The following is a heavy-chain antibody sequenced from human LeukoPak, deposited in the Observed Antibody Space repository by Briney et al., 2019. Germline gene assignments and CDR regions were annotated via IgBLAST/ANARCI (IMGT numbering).Heavy chain of an antibody. Sequence: GGSLRLSCAASGFTFSSYGMHWVRQAPGKGLEWVAVISYDGSNKYYADSVKGRFTISRDNSKNTLYLQMNSLRAEDTAVYYCARAWEQWLVQADYFDYWGQGTLVTVSS. V-gene: IGHV3-30*03. J-gene: IGHJ4*02. D-gene: IGHD6-19*01. CDR2: ISYDGSNK. CDR1: GFTFSSYG. CDR3: ARAWEQWLVQADYFDY.